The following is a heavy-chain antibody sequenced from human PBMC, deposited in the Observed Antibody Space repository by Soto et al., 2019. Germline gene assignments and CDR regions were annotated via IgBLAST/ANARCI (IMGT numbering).Heavy chain of an antibody. J-gene: IGHJ6*02. CDR3: ARVTSSGATRYGMDV. D-gene: IGHD6-19*01. CDR1: GGSISSGGYY. Sequence: SETLSLTCTVSGGSISSGGYYWSWIRQHPGKGLEWIGYIYYSGSTYYNPSLKSRVTISVDTSKNQFSLKLSSVTAADTAVYYCARVTSSGATRYGMDVWGQGTTVTVSS. CDR2: IYYSGST. V-gene: IGHV4-61*08.